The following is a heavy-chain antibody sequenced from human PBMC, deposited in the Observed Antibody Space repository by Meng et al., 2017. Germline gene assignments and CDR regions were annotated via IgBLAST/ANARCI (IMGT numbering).Heavy chain of an antibody. V-gene: IGHV4-4*02. Sequence: QVQLQASGPVLVKPSGTRSLTCAVSGGTIRSSNWWSWVRQPPGKGLEWIGEIYYSGSTNYNPSLKSRVTISVDKSKNQSSLKLSSVTAADTAVYYCARGTDYGDYYFDYWGQGTLVTVSS. CDR1: GGTIRSSNW. CDR2: IYYSGST. CDR3: ARGTDYGDYYFDY. D-gene: IGHD4-17*01. J-gene: IGHJ4*02.